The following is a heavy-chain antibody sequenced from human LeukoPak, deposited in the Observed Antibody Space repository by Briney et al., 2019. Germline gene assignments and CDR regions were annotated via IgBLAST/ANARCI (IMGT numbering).Heavy chain of an antibody. Sequence: DSVKVPCKASGYTFTGYYMHWVRQAPGQGLEWMGWINPNSGGTNYAQKFQGRVTMTRDTSISTAYMELSRLRSDDTAVYYCATRQARGWYGFDFDYWGQGTLVTVSS. V-gene: IGHV1-2*02. D-gene: IGHD6-19*01. J-gene: IGHJ4*02. CDR3: ATRQARGWYGFDFDY. CDR2: INPNSGGT. CDR1: GYTFTGYY.